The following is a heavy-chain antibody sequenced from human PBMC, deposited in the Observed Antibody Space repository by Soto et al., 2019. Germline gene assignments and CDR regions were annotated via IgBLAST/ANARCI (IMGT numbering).Heavy chain of an antibody. CDR1: VFIFSTYW. D-gene: IGHD5-18*01. CDR2: IKSNGGRT. CDR3: AIDFYGGYTYGPVDY. Sequence: WWSLRLSCSASVFIFSTYWMSWFRQAPGKGLEWVASIKSNGGRTYYVDSVKGRFTISRDNAKRTLYLQMKSLRAEDTAVYYYAIDFYGGYTYGPVDYWGQGALVTVSS. V-gene: IGHV3-7*01. J-gene: IGHJ4*02.